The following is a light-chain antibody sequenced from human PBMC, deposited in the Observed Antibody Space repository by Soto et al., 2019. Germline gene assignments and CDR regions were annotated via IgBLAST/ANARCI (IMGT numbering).Light chain of an antibody. Sequence: ENVLTQYPGTLALCPGDRATLFCRARQSLTNPYIAWYQQKPGQATRLLIYDISSRATGIPDRFSGSVSGTDFTITITMREAEYCAVFYCQQYGSSEIIFGQVTRLEIK. CDR3: QQYGSSEII. J-gene: IGKJ5*01. CDR2: DIS. V-gene: IGKV3-20*01. CDR1: QSLTNPY.